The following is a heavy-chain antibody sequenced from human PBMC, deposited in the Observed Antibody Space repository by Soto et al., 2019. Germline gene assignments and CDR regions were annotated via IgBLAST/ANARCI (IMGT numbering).Heavy chain of an antibody. CDR1: GFTFSSYA. CDR2: ISGSGGST. D-gene: IGHD2-15*01. CDR3: AKSTTVVAELKTAFDI. Sequence: GGSLRLSCAASGFTFSSYAMSWVRQAPGKGLEWVSAISGSGGSTYYADSVKGRFTISRDNSKNTLYLQMNSLRAEDTAVYYCAKSTTVVAELKTAFDIWGQGTMVTVSS. V-gene: IGHV3-23*01. J-gene: IGHJ3*02.